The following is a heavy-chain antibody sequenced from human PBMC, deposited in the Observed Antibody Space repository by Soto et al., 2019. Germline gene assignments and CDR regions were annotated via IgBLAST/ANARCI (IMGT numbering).Heavy chain of an antibody. Sequence: GESLKISCEGSVHTFASYWIGWVRQMPGKGLEWMGIIFPGDSDPRYSPSLQGHVTISADKSISTAYLQWSSLKASDTAMYYCARPSSTNYYDSGGYAGAFDIWGQGTLVTVSS. D-gene: IGHD3-22*01. CDR1: VHTFASYW. CDR3: ARPSSTNYYDSGGYAGAFDI. CDR2: IFPGDSDP. V-gene: IGHV5-51*01. J-gene: IGHJ3*02.